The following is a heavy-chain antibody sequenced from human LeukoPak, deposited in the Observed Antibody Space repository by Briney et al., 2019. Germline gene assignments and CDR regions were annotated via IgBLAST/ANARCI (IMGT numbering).Heavy chain of an antibody. Sequence: SETLPLTCTVSAGSINSGEYYWSWIHQHPGKGLEWIGYIYYSGSTYYNPSLKSQVTISVDTSKNQFSLKLRSVTAADTAVYYCARRLADGYASSEDWGHGTLVTVSS. CDR1: AGSINSGEYY. J-gene: IGHJ4*01. CDR3: ARRLADGYASSED. V-gene: IGHV4-31*01. D-gene: IGHD2-2*03. CDR2: IYYSGST.